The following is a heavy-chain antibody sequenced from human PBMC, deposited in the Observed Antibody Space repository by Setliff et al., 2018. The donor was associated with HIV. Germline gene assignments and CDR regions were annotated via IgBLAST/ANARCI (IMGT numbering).Heavy chain of an antibody. CDR2: ISPYNGDA. D-gene: IGHD3-3*01. CDR1: GGSFSRNA. Sequence: GASVKVSCKASGGSFSRNAISWVRQAPGHGLEWMGYISPYNGDAYYAEKFQGRVTMTTDTSTTAVSMELTNLRSDDTAVYFCARMQAYYNFWRSTYYFDYWGQGTPGTVS. CDR3: ARMQAYYNFWRSTYYFDY. V-gene: IGHV1-18*04. J-gene: IGHJ4*02.